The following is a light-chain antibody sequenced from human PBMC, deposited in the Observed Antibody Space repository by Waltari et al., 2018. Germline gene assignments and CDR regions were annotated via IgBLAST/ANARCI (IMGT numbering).Light chain of an antibody. CDR2: EVD. Sequence: QSALTQPAPVSGSPGQPTTIPCPGPRSDIGSFNFFPWYQQHPGKAPNLLIYEVDKRPSGVSDRFSGSKSGNTASLTISGLQAEDETDYYCYSYAGASTYVFGTGTKVTVL. CDR1: RSDIGSFNF. CDR3: YSYAGASTYV. V-gene: IGLV2-23*02. J-gene: IGLJ1*01.